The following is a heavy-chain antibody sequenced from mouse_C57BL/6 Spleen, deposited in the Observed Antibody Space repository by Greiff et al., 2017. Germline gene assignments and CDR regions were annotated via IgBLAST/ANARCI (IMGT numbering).Heavy chain of an antibody. CDR2: INPSTGGT. J-gene: IGHJ2*01. CDR3: ARGGWAYFDY. V-gene: IGHV1-42*01. D-gene: IGHD3-3*01. CDR1: GYSFTGYY. Sequence: EVQLQQSGPELVKPGASVKISCKASGYSFTGYYMNWVKQSPEKSLEWIGEINPSTGGTTYNQKFKAKATLTVDKSSSTAYMQLKSLTSEDSAVYYCARGGWAYFDYWGQGTTLTVSA.